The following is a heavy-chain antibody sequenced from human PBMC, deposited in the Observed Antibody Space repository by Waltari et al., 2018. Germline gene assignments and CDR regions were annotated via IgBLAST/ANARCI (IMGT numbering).Heavy chain of an antibody. Sequence: EVQLVESGGGLVQPGRSLRLSCTASGFTFGYYAMSWVRQAPGKGLEWVGFIRSKAYGGTTEYAASVKGRFTISRDDSKSIAYLQMNSLKTEDTAVYYCTRAGSGWMFYYYYYYMDVWGKGTTVTVSS. CDR2: IRSKAYGGTT. D-gene: IGHD6-19*01. CDR3: TRAGSGWMFYYYYYYMDV. CDR1: GFTFGYYA. V-gene: IGHV3-49*04. J-gene: IGHJ6*03.